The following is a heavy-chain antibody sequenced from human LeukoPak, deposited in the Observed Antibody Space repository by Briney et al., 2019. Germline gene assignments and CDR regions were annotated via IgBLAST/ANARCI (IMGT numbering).Heavy chain of an antibody. CDR1: GGSISSSYYY. D-gene: IGHD3/OR15-3a*01. CDR2: IYYSGST. J-gene: IGHJ4*02. V-gene: IGHV4-39*01. CDR3: ARHFGT. Sequence: KASETLSLTCTVSGGSISSSYYYWGWIRQPPGKGLEWIGSIYYSGSTYYNPSLKSRVTISVDTSKNQFSLKLRSVTAADTAVYYRARHFGTWGQGTLVTVSS.